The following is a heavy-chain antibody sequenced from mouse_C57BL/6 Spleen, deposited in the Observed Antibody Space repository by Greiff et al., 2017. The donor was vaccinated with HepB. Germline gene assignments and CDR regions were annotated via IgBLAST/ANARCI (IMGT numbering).Heavy chain of an antibody. CDR2: IYPGNSDT. CDR1: GYTFTSYW. Sequence: VQLQQSGTVLARPGASVKMSCKPSGYTFTSYWMHWVKQRPGQGLEWIGAIYPGNSDTSYNQKFKGKAKLTAVTSASTAYMELSSLTNEDSAVYYCTRRTVVEGFDYWGQGTTLTVSS. V-gene: IGHV1-5*01. CDR3: TRRTVVEGFDY. J-gene: IGHJ2*01. D-gene: IGHD1-1*01.